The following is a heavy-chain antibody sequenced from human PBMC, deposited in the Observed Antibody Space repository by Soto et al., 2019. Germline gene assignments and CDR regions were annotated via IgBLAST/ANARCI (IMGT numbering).Heavy chain of an antibody. CDR3: ARAQGVVVSAHFDP. J-gene: IGHJ5*02. CDR1: GGSISSYY. Sequence: PSETLSLTCTVSGGSISSYYWSWIRQPPGKGLEWIGYIYYSGSTNYNPSIKSRVTISVDTSKNQFYLKLRSVTAADTVVYFCARAQGVVVSAHFDPWGQGTLVTVSS. V-gene: IGHV4-59*01. D-gene: IGHD2-15*01. CDR2: IYYSGST.